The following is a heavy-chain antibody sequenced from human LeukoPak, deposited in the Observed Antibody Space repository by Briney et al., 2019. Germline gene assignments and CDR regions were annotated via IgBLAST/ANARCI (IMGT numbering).Heavy chain of an antibody. V-gene: IGHV4-39*07. CDR1: GGSISSSTYY. Sequence: SETLSLTCTVSGGSISSSTYYWGWIRQPPGKGLEWIGSTYYSGTSYYNPSLKSRVTISVDTSRNQFSLKLSSVTAADTAVYYCARDGTAVANWFDTWGQGTLVTVSS. D-gene: IGHD6-19*01. CDR2: TYYSGTS. J-gene: IGHJ5*02. CDR3: ARDGTAVANWFDT.